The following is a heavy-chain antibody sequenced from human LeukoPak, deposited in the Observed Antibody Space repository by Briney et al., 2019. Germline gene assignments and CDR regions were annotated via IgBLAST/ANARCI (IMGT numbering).Heavy chain of an antibody. CDR3: ARDGREVIPAATNRANFDY. V-gene: IGHV1-18*01. J-gene: IGHJ4*02. CDR2: ISAYNGNT. D-gene: IGHD2-2*01. CDR1: GYTFTSYG. Sequence: ASVKVSCKASGYTFTSYGISWVRQAPGQGLEWMGWISAYNGNTNYAQKFQGRVTLTTDTSTSTTSMYLRSLRPDDTAVYYCARDGREVIPAATNRANFDYWGQGTLVTVSS.